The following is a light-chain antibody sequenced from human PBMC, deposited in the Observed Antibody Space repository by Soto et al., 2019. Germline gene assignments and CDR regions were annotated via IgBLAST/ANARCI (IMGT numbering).Light chain of an antibody. CDR2: GAS. Sequence: EIVLTQSPGTLSLSPGERATLSCRASQSVSSSHLAWYQQKPGQAPRLLIYGASSRATGIPDRFSGSGSGTDFTLTISRLEPEDFAVYYCQQYGSSPSITFGQGTRLEIK. CDR1: QSVSSSH. CDR3: QQYGSSPSIT. V-gene: IGKV3-20*01. J-gene: IGKJ5*01.